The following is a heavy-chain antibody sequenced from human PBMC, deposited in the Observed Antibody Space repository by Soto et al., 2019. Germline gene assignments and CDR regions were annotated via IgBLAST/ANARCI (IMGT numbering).Heavy chain of an antibody. Sequence: QVHLVQSGAEVKKPGASVKVSCKASGYTFTSYGITWVRRAPGQGLEWMGWISAHNGNTDYAQKLQGRVIVTRDTSTSTAYMELRSLISDDTAVYYCERGRYGDYSGQGALVTVSS. CDR2: ISAHNGNT. CDR3: ERGRYGDY. V-gene: IGHV1-18*01. CDR1: GYTFTSYG. J-gene: IGHJ4*02. D-gene: IGHD1-1*01.